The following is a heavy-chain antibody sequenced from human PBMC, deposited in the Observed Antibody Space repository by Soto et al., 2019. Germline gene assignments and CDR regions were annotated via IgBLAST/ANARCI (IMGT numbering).Heavy chain of an antibody. CDR2: MLYSRRT. CDR3: APLSVSLSGPYGIHV. D-gene: IGHD2-15*01. Sequence: SETLSLTCSVSGYSVSSRDYYWAWIRQPPGKGLEWIGSMLYSRRTYYNPSLKSRVTLSVDTSKNPFSVRLTSVTASDTAVYYCAPLSVSLSGPYGIHVWGQGTTVTVSS. J-gene: IGHJ6*02. CDR1: GYSVSSRDYY. V-gene: IGHV4-39*01.